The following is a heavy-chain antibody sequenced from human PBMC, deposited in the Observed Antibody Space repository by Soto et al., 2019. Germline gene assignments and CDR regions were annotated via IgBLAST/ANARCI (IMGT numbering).Heavy chain of an antibody. CDR3: ATDSDCSGGSCYGL. Sequence: ASVKVSCKVSGYTRTELSMHWVRQAPGKGLEWMGGFDPEDGETIYAQKFQGRVTMTEDTSTDTAYMELSSLRSEDTAVYYCATDSDCSGGSCYGLWGQGTLVTVSS. V-gene: IGHV1-24*01. D-gene: IGHD2-15*01. CDR1: GYTRTELS. CDR2: FDPEDGET. J-gene: IGHJ4*02.